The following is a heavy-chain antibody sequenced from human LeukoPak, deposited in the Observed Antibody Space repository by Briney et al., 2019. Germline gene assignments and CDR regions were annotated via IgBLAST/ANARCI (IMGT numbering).Heavy chain of an antibody. CDR1: GGSISSGDCY. CDR3: ARLTTVSWAFDI. V-gene: IGHV4-30-4*01. D-gene: IGHD1-1*01. J-gene: IGHJ3*02. Sequence: SETLSLTCTVSGGSISSGDCYWSWIRQPPGKGLEWIGYIYYSGSTYYNPSLKSRVAISVDTSKNQFSLKLSTVTAADAAVYYCARLTTVSWAFDIWGQGTMATVSS. CDR2: IYYSGST.